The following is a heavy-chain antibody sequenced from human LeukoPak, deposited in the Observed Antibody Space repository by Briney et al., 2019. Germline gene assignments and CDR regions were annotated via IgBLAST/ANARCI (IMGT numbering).Heavy chain of an antibody. D-gene: IGHD5-12*01. J-gene: IGHJ4*02. Sequence: GGSLRLSCAASGFTFSSYAVSWVRQAPGKGLEWVSAISGSGGSTYYADSVKGRFTISRDNSKNTLYLQMNSLRAEDTAVYYCAKGRYGLRAAFDYWGQGTLVTISS. CDR1: GFTFSSYA. CDR2: ISGSGGST. CDR3: AKGRYGLRAAFDY. V-gene: IGHV3-23*01.